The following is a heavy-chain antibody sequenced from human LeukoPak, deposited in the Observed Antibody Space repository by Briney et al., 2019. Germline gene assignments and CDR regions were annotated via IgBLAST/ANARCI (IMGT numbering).Heavy chain of an antibody. CDR1: GFTVSSNY. Sequence: GGSLRLSCAASGFTVSSNYMSWVRQAPGKGLEWVSVIYSGGSTYYADSVKGRFTISRDNSKNTLYLQMNSLRAEDTAVYYCARDVPDYYDSSGYLPGAFDIWGQGTMVTVSS. CDR2: IYSGGST. V-gene: IGHV3-53*01. D-gene: IGHD3-22*01. J-gene: IGHJ3*02. CDR3: ARDVPDYYDSSGYLPGAFDI.